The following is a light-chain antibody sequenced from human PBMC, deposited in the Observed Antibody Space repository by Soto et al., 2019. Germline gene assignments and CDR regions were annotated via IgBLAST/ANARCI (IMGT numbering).Light chain of an antibody. CDR2: GNT. J-gene: IGLJ2*01. CDR1: SSNIGAGYD. Sequence: QSVLTQPPSVSGAPGQRVTISCTGNSSNIGAGYDVHWYQQFPGAAPKVLIHGNTNRPAGVPARFSGSKSGTSASLAITGFQAEDEGDYYCQSYDSSRVVFGGGTKLTVL. CDR3: QSYDSSRVV. V-gene: IGLV1-40*01.